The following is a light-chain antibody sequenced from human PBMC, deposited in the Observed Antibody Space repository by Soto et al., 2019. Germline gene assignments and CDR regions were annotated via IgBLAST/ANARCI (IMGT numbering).Light chain of an antibody. CDR1: QPITAW. CDR3: QQYNLYPYT. V-gene: IGKV1-5*01. J-gene: IGKJ5*01. Sequence: DIQITQSPSTLSASVGDRVTITCRASQPITAWLAWYQQKPGKAPNLLIYDASDLQSGVPSRFSGSGSGTEFTLTITGLQPDDFANYYCQQYNLYPYTFGQGTRLEIK. CDR2: DAS.